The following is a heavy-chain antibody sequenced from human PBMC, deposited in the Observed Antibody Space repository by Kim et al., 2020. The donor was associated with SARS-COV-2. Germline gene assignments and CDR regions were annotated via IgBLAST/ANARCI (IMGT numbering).Heavy chain of an antibody. J-gene: IGHJ4*02. CDR3: ARDPDRSGYSYFDY. D-gene: IGHD3-9*01. V-gene: IGHV3-74*01. Sequence: ADSVKGRFSISRDNAKTTLSLQMNSLRAEDTAVYFCARDPDRSGYSYFDYWGQGILVTVSS.